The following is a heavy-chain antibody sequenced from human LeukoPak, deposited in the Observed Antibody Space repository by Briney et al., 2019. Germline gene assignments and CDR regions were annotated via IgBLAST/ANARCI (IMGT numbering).Heavy chain of an antibody. CDR3: ARLSRGGNNYFDY. CDR1: GGSISSGTYY. CDR2: IYYGGSS. J-gene: IGHJ4*02. V-gene: IGHV4-39*01. D-gene: IGHD4-23*01. Sequence: SETLCLTCTVSGGSISSGTYYWGWIRQPPGKGLEWLGFIYYGGSSYYNPSLKSRVTMSVDTSRNQFSLALSSVTAADTAVYYCARLSRGGNNYFDYGGQGTLITVSS.